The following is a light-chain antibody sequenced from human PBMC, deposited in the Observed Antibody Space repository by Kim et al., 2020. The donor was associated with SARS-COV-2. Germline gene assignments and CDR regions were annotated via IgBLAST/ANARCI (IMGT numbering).Light chain of an antibody. CDR3: QQYGTMYT. J-gene: IGKJ2*01. CDR1: QSIAISY. CDR2: GAS. V-gene: IGKV3-20*01. Sequence: SLSPGERATLSCRASQSIAISYSAWYQQKPGQAPRLLIYGASSRATGISDRFSGSGSGADFTLTISRLEPEDSAVYYCQQYGTMYTFGQGTKLEI.